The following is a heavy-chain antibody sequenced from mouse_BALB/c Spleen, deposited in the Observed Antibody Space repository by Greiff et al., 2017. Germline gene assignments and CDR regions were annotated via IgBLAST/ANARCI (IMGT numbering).Heavy chain of an antibody. J-gene: IGHJ2*01. D-gene: IGHD2-14*01. CDR3: VRGNYRSSFDY. Sequence: QVQLKESGPGLVAPSQSLSITCTVSGFSLTGYGVNWVRQPPGKGLEWLGMIWGDGSTDYNSALKSRLSISKDNSKSQVFLKMNSLQTDDTARYYCVRGNYRSSFDYWGQGTTLTVSS. V-gene: IGHV2-6-7*01. CDR1: GFSLTGYG. CDR2: IWGDGST.